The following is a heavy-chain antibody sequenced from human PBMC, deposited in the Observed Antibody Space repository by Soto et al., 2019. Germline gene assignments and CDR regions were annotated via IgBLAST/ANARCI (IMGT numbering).Heavy chain of an antibody. D-gene: IGHD3-3*01. V-gene: IGHV3-30-3*01. CDR1: GFTFSSYA. Sequence: GGSLTLSCAASGFTFSSYAMHCVRQAPGKGLEWVAVISYDGSSKYYADSVNGRFTISRDNSKNTLYLQMNSLRAEDTAVYYCARELRSDFWSGYRRDYYYYGLDVWGQGTTVTVSS. CDR2: ISYDGSSK. J-gene: IGHJ6*02. CDR3: ARELRSDFWSGYRRDYYYYGLDV.